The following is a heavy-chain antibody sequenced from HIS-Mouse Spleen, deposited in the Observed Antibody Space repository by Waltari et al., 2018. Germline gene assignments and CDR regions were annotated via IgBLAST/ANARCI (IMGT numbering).Heavy chain of an antibody. Sequence: QVQLVQSGAEVKKPGASVKVSCKASGYTFTSYYMHWVRQAPGQGLEWMGISHPSGGRTSYAQKFHGRVTMTRETSTSTVYMELSSLRSEDTAVYYCARGSHRDGVVIFYWGQGTLVTVSS. CDR2: SHPSGGRT. V-gene: IGHV1-46*01. J-gene: IGHJ4*02. CDR1: GYTFTSYY. CDR3: ARGSHRDGVVIFY. D-gene: IGHD3-3*01.